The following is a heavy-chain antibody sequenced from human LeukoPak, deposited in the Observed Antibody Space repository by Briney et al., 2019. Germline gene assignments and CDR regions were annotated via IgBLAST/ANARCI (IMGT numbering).Heavy chain of an antibody. D-gene: IGHD4-17*01. Sequence: PGGSLRLSCAASGFTFYDYDMNWVRQAPGKGLEWVSLISGDGGSTYYAESVKGRFTISRDNSKNSLYLQMRRLRTDDSALYYCAKDLDGLMYGRTFDYWGQGTLVTVSS. J-gene: IGHJ4*02. CDR3: AKDLDGLMYGRTFDY. CDR1: GFTFYDYD. V-gene: IGHV3-43*02. CDR2: ISGDGGST.